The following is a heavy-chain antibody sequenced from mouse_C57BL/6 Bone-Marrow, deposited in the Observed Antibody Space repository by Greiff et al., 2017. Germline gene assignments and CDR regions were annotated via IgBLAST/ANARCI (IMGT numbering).Heavy chain of an antibody. Sequence: QVQLQQPGAELVMPGASVKLSCKASGYTFTSYWMHWVKQRPGQGLEWIGEIDPSDSYTNYNQKFKGKSTLTVDKSSSTAYMQLSSLTSEDSAVYYCARMGDGYLSYWGQGTTLTVAS. CDR2: IDPSDSYT. CDR1: GYTFTSYW. CDR3: ARMGDGYLSY. V-gene: IGHV1-69*01. J-gene: IGHJ2*01. D-gene: IGHD2-3*01.